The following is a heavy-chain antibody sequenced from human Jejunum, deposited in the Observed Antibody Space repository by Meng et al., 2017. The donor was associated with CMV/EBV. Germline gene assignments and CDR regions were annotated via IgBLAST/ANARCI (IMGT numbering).Heavy chain of an antibody. CDR1: YVNSLNW. D-gene: IGHD3-16*01. J-gene: IGHJ6*02. Sequence: YVNSLNWWSWLRQPPGKGLEWVGEMSPTASSNYNPSLKSRVSIFLDRFNNQFSLKLSSVTAADTAVHYCARDGATYYDYGLDVWGQGTTVTVSS. CDR2: MSPTASS. CDR3: ARDGATYYDYGLDV. V-gene: IGHV4-4*02.